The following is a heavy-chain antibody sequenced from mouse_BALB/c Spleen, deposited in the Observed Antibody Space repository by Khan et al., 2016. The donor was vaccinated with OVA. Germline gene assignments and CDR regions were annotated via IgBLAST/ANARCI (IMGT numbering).Heavy chain of an antibody. J-gene: IGHJ4*01. V-gene: IGHV1-18*01. CDR1: GYTFTEYT. Sequence: VQLQQSGPELVKPGASVKISCKTSGYTFTEYTLHWVKQSHGKSPEWIGVINHKTGVTSYNQKFKGKATLTVDKSSSTAYMDFLRRTSEDSAVYYCARDAGRDGGQGTSVTVSS. CDR3: ARDAGRD. D-gene: IGHD3-3*01. CDR2: INHKTGVT.